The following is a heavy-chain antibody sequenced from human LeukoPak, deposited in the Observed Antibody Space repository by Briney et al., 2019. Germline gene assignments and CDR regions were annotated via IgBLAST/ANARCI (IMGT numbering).Heavy chain of an antibody. J-gene: IGHJ4*02. Sequence: AGSLRLSCAASGFTFTTFTMRWVRQAPGKGLEWVSSTNSSSNFIYYADSVKGRFTISRDNAKNSLYLQMSSLKVEDTAVYYCARDSPYYFDSSGDYVSDYWGQGALVTVSS. V-gene: IGHV3-21*01. CDR3: ARDSPYYFDSSGDYVSDY. CDR2: TNSSSNFI. D-gene: IGHD3-22*01. CDR1: GFTFTTFT.